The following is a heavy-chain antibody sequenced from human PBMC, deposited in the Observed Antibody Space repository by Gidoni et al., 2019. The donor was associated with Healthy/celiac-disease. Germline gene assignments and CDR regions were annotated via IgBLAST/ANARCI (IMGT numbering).Heavy chain of an antibody. V-gene: IGHV4-59*08. CDR1: GGSISSYY. D-gene: IGHD2-15*01. Sequence: QVQLQESGPGLVQPSETLSLTCTVSGGSISSYYWSWIRQPPGKGLEWIGYIYYSGSTNYNPSLKSRVTISVDTSKNQFSLKLSSVTAADTAVYYCARIDLGRVAAFFDYWGQGTLVTVSS. CDR3: ARIDLGRVAAFFDY. J-gene: IGHJ4*02. CDR2: IYYSGST.